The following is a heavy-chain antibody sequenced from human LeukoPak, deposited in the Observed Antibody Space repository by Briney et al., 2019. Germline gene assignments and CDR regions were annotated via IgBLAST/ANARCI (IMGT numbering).Heavy chain of an antibody. J-gene: IGHJ3*02. Sequence: GGSLRLSCEASGFTFRTYRMNWVRQAPGKGLEWVSYISPGSTTIYYADSVKGRCTISRNNAKNSLYLQMNSLRAEDTAVYYCARTRYDAFDIWGQGTMVTVSS. CDR3: ARTRYDAFDI. CDR1: GFTFRTYR. CDR2: ISPGSTTI. V-gene: IGHV3-48*01. D-gene: IGHD4-17*01.